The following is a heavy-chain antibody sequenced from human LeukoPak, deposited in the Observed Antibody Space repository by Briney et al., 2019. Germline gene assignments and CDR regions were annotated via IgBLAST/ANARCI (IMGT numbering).Heavy chain of an antibody. CDR1: GFTFSDYY. J-gene: IGHJ6*02. CDR3: ARDRLIAAAGTLNISYYHGMDV. Sequence: GGSLRLSCAASGFTFSDYYMSWIRQAPGKGLEWVSYISSSGSTIYYADSVKGGFTISRDNAKNSLYLQMNSLRAEDTAVYYCARDRLIAAAGTLNISYYHGMDVWGQGTTVTVSS. CDR2: ISSSGSTI. D-gene: IGHD6-13*01. V-gene: IGHV3-11*01.